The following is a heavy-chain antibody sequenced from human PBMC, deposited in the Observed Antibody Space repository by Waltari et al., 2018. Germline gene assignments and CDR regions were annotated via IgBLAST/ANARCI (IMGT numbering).Heavy chain of an antibody. CDR1: GGSISSSSYY. D-gene: IGHD6-13*01. CDR2: IYYSGST. CDR3: ARGRQQLVDFDY. V-gene: IGHV4-39*01. J-gene: IGHJ4*02. Sequence: QLQLQESGPGLVKPSETLSLTCTVSGGSISSSSYYWGWIRQPPGKGLEWIGSIYYSGSTYSNPSLKSRVTISVDTSKNQFSLKLSSVTAADTAVYYCARGRQQLVDFDYWGQGTLVTVSS.